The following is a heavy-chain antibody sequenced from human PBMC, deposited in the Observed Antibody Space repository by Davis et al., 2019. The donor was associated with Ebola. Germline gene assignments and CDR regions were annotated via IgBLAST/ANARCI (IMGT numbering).Heavy chain of an antibody. J-gene: IGHJ4*02. V-gene: IGHV3-23*01. CDR2: ISGTGGST. CDR1: GFTFSGYA. Sequence: GESLKISCAASGFTFSGYAMSWVRQAPGKGLEWVSAISGTGGSTYYADSVKGRFTISRDNSENTLYLQMNSLTADDTSVYYCARAGFDEVLDYWGQGTPVTVSS. CDR3: ARAGFDEVLDY. D-gene: IGHD3-3*01.